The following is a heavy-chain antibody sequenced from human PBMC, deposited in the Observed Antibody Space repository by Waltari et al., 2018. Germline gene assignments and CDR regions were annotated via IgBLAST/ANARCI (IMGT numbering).Heavy chain of an antibody. Sequence: QVQLVQSGAEVKKPGSSVKVSCKASGGTLSSYAISWVRQAPGQGLEWMGRIIPNFGTANYAQKFQGRVTITADKSTSTAYMELSSLRSEDTAVYYCANDVDTAMVGGYWGQGTLVTVSS. V-gene: IGHV1-69*08. CDR3: ANDVDTAMVGGY. CDR2: IIPNFGTA. CDR1: GGTLSSYA. J-gene: IGHJ4*02. D-gene: IGHD5-18*01.